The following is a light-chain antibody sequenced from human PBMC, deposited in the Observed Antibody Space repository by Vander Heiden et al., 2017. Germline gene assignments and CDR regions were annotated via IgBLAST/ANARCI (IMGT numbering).Light chain of an antibody. CDR1: NIGSKS. Sequence: SYVLTQPPSVSVAPGKTARITCGGNNIGSKSVHWYQQKPGQAPVLVVYDDSGRPSGIPERFSGSNSGNTATLTISRVEAGDEADYYCQVWDSSSDHPKVVFGGGTKLTVL. CDR2: DDS. J-gene: IGLJ2*01. CDR3: QVWDSSSDHPKVV. V-gene: IGLV3-21*03.